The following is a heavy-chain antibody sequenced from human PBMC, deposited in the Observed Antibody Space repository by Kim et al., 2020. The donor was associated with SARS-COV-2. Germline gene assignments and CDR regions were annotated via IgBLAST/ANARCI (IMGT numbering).Heavy chain of an antibody. D-gene: IGHD5-12*01. J-gene: IGHJ4*02. CDR1: GGSFSGYY. V-gene: IGHV4-34*01. Sequence: SETLSLTCAVYGGSFSGYYWSWIRQPPGKGLEWIGEINHSGSTNYNPSLKSRVTISVDTSKNQFSLKLSSVTAADTAVYYCARESGYVRVLDYWGQGTLV. CDR2: INHSGST. CDR3: ARESGYVRVLDY.